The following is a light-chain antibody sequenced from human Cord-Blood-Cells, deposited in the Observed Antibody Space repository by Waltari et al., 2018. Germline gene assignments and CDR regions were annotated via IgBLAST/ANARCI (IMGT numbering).Light chain of an antibody. CDR3: QKYNSAPQT. CDR2: AAS. J-gene: IGKJ1*01. Sequence: DIQMPQSPSSLSASVGARVTITCRASQGISNHLAWYQQKPGQVPKLLIYAASTLQSGVPYRFSGSGSGTDFTLTISSLQPEDVATYYCQKYNSAPQTFGQGTKVEIK. V-gene: IGKV1-27*01. CDR1: QGISNH.